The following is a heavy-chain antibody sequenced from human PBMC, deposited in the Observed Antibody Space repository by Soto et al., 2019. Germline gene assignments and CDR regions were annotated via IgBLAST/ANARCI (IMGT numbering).Heavy chain of an antibody. D-gene: IGHD3-9*01. V-gene: IGHV1-8*01. CDR2: MNPSSGHT. CDR1: GYTFTSYD. Sequence: QVQLVQSGAEVKKPGASVKVSCKASGYTFTSYDINWVRHATGQGREWMGWMNPSSGHTGYAQKLQGRVTMPRNTTRTTAYMERSRLRSEDAAVYYCARVHYDILTGYCYWGQGTLVTVSS. J-gene: IGHJ4*02. CDR3: ARVHYDILTGYCY.